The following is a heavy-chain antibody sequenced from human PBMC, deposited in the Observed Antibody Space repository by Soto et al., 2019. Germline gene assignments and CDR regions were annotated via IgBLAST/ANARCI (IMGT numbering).Heavy chain of an antibody. CDR2: IYYSGRA. CDR1: RGSIRSYY. J-gene: IGHJ4*02. V-gene: IGHV4-59*08. Sequence: SETLSLTCTVSRGSIRSYYWSWIRHPPGKGLEWIGYIYYSGRANYNPSLNSRVTISVDTSKNQFSLNLSSVTAADSAIYYCAKHPNKGYDYGVYWAQGTLAPFSS. D-gene: IGHD5-12*01. CDR3: AKHPNKGYDYGVY.